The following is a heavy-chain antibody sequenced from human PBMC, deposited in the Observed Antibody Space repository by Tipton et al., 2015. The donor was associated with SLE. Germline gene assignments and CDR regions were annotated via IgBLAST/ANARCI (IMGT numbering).Heavy chain of an antibody. CDR2: IYHSGST. Sequence: TLSLTCTVSGYSISSGFYWGWIRQPPGKGLEWIGNIYHSGSTFYSPSLKSRVTISVDTSKNQFSLKLSSVTAADTAAYYCARSAGLTNGEYFQHWGQGTLVTVSS. D-gene: IGHD3-3*01. CDR1: GYSISSGFY. J-gene: IGHJ1*01. V-gene: IGHV4-38-2*02. CDR3: ARSAGLTNGEYFQH.